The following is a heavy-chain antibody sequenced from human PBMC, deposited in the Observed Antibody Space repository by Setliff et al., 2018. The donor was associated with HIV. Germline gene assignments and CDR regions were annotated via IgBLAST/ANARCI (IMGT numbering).Heavy chain of an antibody. J-gene: IGHJ3*02. CDR2: IYTSGST. Sequence: SETLSLTCTVSGGSISGYYWSWIRQPAGKGLEWIGRIYTSGSTNYNPSLKSRVTLSVDTSKNQFSLHLSSVTVADTAVYYCARVARSITGTTRRAFDIWGQGTMVTVSS. CDR1: GGSISGYY. V-gene: IGHV4-4*07. CDR3: ARVARSITGTTRRAFDI. D-gene: IGHD1-7*01.